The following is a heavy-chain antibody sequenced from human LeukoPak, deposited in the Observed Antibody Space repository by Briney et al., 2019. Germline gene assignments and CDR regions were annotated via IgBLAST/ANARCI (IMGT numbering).Heavy chain of an antibody. CDR2: IYSGGST. Sequence: GGSLRLSCAASGFTFSSYAMNWVRQAPGKGLEWVSVIYSGGSTYYADSVKGRFTISRDNSKNTLYLQMNSLRAEDTAVYYCARDEPSLDWGQGTLVTVSS. J-gene: IGHJ4*02. V-gene: IGHV3-66*01. CDR1: GFTFSSYA. CDR3: ARDEPSLD.